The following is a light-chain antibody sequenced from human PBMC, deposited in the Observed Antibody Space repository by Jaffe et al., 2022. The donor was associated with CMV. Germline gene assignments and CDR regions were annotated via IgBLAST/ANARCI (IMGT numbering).Light chain of an antibody. CDR2: ENN. V-gene: IGLV1-51*02. Sequence: QSVLTQPPSVSAAPGQKVTISCSGNSSNIGKNHVSWYQQVPGTAPKLLMYENNRRPSGIPDRFSGSKSGTSATLDITGLQTGDEADYYCGTWDNSLRVFLMFGGGTKLTVL. J-gene: IGLJ3*02. CDR3: GTWDNSLRVFLM. CDR1: SSNIGKNH.